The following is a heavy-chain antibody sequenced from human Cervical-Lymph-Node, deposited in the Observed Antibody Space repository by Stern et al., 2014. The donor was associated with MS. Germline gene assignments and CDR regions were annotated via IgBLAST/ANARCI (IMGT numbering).Heavy chain of an antibody. CDR3: AKDDFWSGFSDH. Sequence: EVQLVESGGGLVRPGGSLRLSCAASGFTFSSYAMSWVRQAPGKGLEWVSAITGNGDHTYYADSVRGRFSISRDNYWNTLSLQMNSLRAEDTAVYYCAKDDFWSGFSDHWGQGILVAVSS. CDR2: ITGNGDHT. V-gene: IGHV3-23*04. J-gene: IGHJ4*02. D-gene: IGHD3-3*01. CDR1: GFTFSSYA.